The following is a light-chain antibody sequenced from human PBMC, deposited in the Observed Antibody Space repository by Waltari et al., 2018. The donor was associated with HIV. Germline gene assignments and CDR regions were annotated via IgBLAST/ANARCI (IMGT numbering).Light chain of an antibody. CDR1: RSNIGAGYD. V-gene: IGLV1-40*01. J-gene: IGLJ3*02. CDR2: GNS. CDR3: QSYDSSLSGGV. Sequence: QSALTQPPSVAGAPGQRVTISCTGSRSNIGAGYDFPWYQQVPGTAPKLLIYGNSNRPSGVPDRFSGSKSGTSASLAVTGLQAEDEADYYCQSYDSSLSGGVFGGGTKLTVL.